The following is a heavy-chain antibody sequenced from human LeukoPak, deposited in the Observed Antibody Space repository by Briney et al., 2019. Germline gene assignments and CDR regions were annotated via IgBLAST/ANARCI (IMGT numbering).Heavy chain of an antibody. CDR1: GYTFTSYG. D-gene: IGHD5-24*01. J-gene: IGHJ3*02. Sequence: ASVKVSCKASGYTFTSYGISWVRQAPGQGLEWMGWINPNSGGTNYAQKFQGRVTMTRDTSISTAYMELSRLRSDDTAVYYCAREEMATILAYAFDIWGQGTMVTVSS. CDR3: AREEMATILAYAFDI. V-gene: IGHV1-2*02. CDR2: INPNSGGT.